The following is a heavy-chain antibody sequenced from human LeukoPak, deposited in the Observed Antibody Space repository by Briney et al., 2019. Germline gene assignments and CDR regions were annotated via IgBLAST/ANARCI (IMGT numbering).Heavy chain of an antibody. D-gene: IGHD3-22*01. Sequence: PSQTLSLTRTVSGVSISGYVCTWIRQPPGKGLEWIGYIYYSGSTNYSPSLRSRVTISVDTSKNQFSLKLSSVTAADTAVYYCARRYDSSGYYYYYMDVWGKGTTVTVSS. J-gene: IGHJ6*03. CDR2: IYYSGST. CDR1: GVSISGYV. CDR3: ARRYDSSGYYYYYMDV. V-gene: IGHV4-59*08.